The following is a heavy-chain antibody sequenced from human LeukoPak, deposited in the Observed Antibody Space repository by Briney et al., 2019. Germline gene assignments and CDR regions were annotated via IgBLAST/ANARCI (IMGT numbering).Heavy chain of an antibody. Sequence: PGGSLRLSCTASTFNLSRFAMTWVRQAPGKGLEWVSALSGSGRDTYYADSVKGRFTISRDSSKSTLYLRMTRLRVEDTAVYYCAKVRPGYSHYLYFMDVWAEGTTVAVSS. J-gene: IGHJ6*03. D-gene: IGHD5-18*01. CDR2: LSGSGRDT. CDR1: TFNLSRFA. V-gene: IGHV3-23*01. CDR3: AKVRPGYSHYLYFMDV.